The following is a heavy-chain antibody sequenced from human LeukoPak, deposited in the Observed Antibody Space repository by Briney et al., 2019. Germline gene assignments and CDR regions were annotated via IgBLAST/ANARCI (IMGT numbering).Heavy chain of an antibody. CDR3: ARDHPHCSSTSCFFDY. Sequence: SVKVSCTASGGTFSSYAISWVRQAPGQGLEWMGGIIPIFGTANYAQKFQGRVMITADESTSTAYMELSSLRSEDTAVYYCARDHPHCSSTSCFFDYWGQGTLVTVSS. D-gene: IGHD2-2*01. J-gene: IGHJ4*02. CDR1: GGTFSSYA. V-gene: IGHV1-69*13. CDR2: IIPIFGTA.